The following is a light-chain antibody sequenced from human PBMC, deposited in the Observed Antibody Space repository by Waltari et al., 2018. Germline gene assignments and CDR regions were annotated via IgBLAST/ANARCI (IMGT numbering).Light chain of an antibody. V-gene: IGLV1-44*01. CDR2: TNE. CDR1: SFNFVSHP. J-gene: IGLJ3*02. Sequence: QSILSQPPSVSATPGQRFTISCSGSSFNFVSHPVNWYQQVPGTAPRLLIQTNEVRPAGVHERLSGSNTGASASLASNGLQSDDEAHYYGTTWDDSLKSWVFGGGTSLTVL. CDR3: TTWDDSLKSWV.